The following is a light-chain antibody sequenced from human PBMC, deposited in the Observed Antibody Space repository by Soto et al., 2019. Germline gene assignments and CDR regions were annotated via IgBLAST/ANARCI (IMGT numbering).Light chain of an antibody. Sequence: EIVLTQSPATLSLSPGERATLSCRASQGVSGNLAWYQQKPGQAPRLLIYDASNRATDIPARFSGSGSGTDFTLTISSLEPEDFAVYYCLQRSGWPWTFGQGTKVEIK. CDR3: LQRSGWPWT. CDR1: QGVSGN. CDR2: DAS. V-gene: IGKV3-11*01. J-gene: IGKJ1*01.